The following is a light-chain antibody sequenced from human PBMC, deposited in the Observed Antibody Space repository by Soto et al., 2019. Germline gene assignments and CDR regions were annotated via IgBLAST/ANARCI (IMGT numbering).Light chain of an antibody. CDR1: RDDIGAYDY. V-gene: IGLV2-8*01. CDR2: EVV. CDR3: KSYAGSNTYV. J-gene: IGLJ1*01. Sequence: QSVLTQPASVSGSPGQSITISCAGTRDDIGAYDYVSWYQQHPGNAPKLIIYEVVQRPSGVPDRFSGSKSGNTASLTVSGLQAADEADYYCKSYAGSNTYVFGTGTKVTVL.